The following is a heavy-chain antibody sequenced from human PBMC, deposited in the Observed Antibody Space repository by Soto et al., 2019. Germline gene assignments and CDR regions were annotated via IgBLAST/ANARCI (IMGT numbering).Heavy chain of an antibody. D-gene: IGHD3-16*02. CDR3: ARVRYPRTNDAFDI. CDR1: GGSISSGGYY. Sequence: QVQLQESGPGLVKPSQTLSLTCTVSGGSISSGGYYWSWIRQHPGKGLEWIGYIYYSGSTYYNPAIKRRVTISVDTSKNQFSLKLSSVTAADTAVYYCARVRYPRTNDAFDIWGQGTMVTVSS. J-gene: IGHJ3*02. CDR2: IYYSGST. V-gene: IGHV4-31*03.